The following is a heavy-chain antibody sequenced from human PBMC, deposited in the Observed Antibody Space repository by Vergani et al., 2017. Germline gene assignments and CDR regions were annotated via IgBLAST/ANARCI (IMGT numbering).Heavy chain of an antibody. Sequence: QVQLVQSGSELKKPGASVKVSCKASGYTLSRYSIYLVRQAPGQGLEWMGWINTNTGNPAYAQGFRGRFVFSLDTSVNTAYLQINNLKSDDTAVYYCAKDTLEAVYLDYWGQGTLVTVSS. D-gene: IGHD5-24*01. V-gene: IGHV7-4-1*02. J-gene: IGHJ4*02. CDR2: INTNTGNP. CDR1: GYTLSRYS. CDR3: AKDTLEAVYLDY.